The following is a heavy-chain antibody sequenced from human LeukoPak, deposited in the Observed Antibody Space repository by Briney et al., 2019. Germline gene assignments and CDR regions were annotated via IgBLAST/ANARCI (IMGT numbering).Heavy chain of an antibody. J-gene: IGHJ5*02. D-gene: IGHD3-22*01. Sequence: GGPLRLSCAASGFTFSSYSMNWVRQAPGKGLEWVSSISSSSSYIYYADSVKGRFTISRDNAKNSLYLQMNSLRAEDTAVYYCARDTGYYYDSSGIYNWFDPWGQGTLVTVSS. V-gene: IGHV3-21*01. CDR1: GFTFSSYS. CDR3: ARDTGYYYDSSGIYNWFDP. CDR2: ISSSSSYI.